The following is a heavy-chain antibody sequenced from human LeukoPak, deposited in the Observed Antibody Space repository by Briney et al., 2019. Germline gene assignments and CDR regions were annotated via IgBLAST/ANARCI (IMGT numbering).Heavy chain of an antibody. D-gene: IGHD2-2*01. V-gene: IGHV3-33*06. J-gene: IGHJ6*03. CDR3: AKGAYQLPGGYYYYMDV. Sequence: GGSLRLSCAASGFTFSSYGMHWVRQAPGKGLEWVAVTWYDGSNKYYADSVKGRFTISRDNSKNTLYLQMNSLRAEDTAVYYCAKGAYQLPGGYYYYMDVWGKGTTVTVSS. CDR1: GFTFSSYG. CDR2: TWYDGSNK.